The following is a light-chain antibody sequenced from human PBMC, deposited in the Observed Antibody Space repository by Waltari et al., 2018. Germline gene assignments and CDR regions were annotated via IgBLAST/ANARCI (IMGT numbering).Light chain of an antibody. CDR2: AAS. CDR1: QGIRND. Sequence: AIQMTQSPSSLSASIGDRVTITCRASQGIRNDLGWYQQKPGKAPKLLIYAASSLQSGVPSRFSGSGSGTDFTLTISSLQPEDFAAYYCLQDYNYPRTFGQGTKLEIK. V-gene: IGKV1-6*01. J-gene: IGKJ2*01. CDR3: LQDYNYPRT.